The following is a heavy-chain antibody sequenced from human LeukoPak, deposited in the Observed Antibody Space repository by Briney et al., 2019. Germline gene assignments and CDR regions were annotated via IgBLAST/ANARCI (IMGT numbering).Heavy chain of an antibody. CDR1: GYSFTGHY. V-gene: IGHV1-2*02. Sequence: ASVKVSCKASGYSFTGHYMHWVRQAPGQGLEWMGWINPKSGGTNYAQKFQGRVTMTRDTSISTAYMDMSSLRSEDTAVYYCATEGLWFGGGPHDAFDIWGQGTMVTVSS. D-gene: IGHD3-10*01. CDR2: INPKSGGT. J-gene: IGHJ3*02. CDR3: ATEGLWFGGGPHDAFDI.